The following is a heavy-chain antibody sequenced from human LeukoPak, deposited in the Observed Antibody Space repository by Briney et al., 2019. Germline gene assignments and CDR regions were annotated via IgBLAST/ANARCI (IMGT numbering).Heavy chain of an antibody. CDR1: GFTFSSYG. CDR3: AKDRRTSGSRGSDY. Sequence: GGSLRLSCAASGFTFSSYGMHWVRQAPGKGLEWVAVISYDGSNKYYADSVKGRFTISRDNSKNTLYLQMNSLRAEDTAVYYCAKDRRTSGSRGSDYWGQGTLVTVSS. CDR2: ISYDGSNK. J-gene: IGHJ4*02. V-gene: IGHV3-30*18. D-gene: IGHD1-26*01.